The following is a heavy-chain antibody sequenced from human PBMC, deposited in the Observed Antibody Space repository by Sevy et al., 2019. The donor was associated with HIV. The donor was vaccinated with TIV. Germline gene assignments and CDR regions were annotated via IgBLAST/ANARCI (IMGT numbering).Heavy chain of an antibody. V-gene: IGHV4-38-2*01. CDR3: ARLGIAVAGYFDY. Sequence: SETLSLTCAVSGYSISSGFYWGWIRQPPGKGLEWIVLMYHGGSTYYNSSLQSRVTISVDTSKNQFSLELTSVTAADTAVYYCARLGIAVAGYFDYWGQGTLVTVSS. J-gene: IGHJ4*02. D-gene: IGHD6-19*01. CDR2: MYHGGST. CDR1: GYSISSGFY.